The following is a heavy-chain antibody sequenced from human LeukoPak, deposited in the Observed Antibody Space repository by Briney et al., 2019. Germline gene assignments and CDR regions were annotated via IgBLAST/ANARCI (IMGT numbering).Heavy chain of an antibody. Sequence: TLSLTCTVSGGSISSGGYYWSWIRQHPGKGLEWIGSIYYSGSTNYNPSLQGRVTISVDTSKNQFSLKLSSVTAADTAVYYCARYGGNSFAAFDIWGQGTMVTVSS. CDR1: GGSISSGGYY. CDR3: ARYGGNSFAAFDI. J-gene: IGHJ3*02. CDR2: IYYSGST. D-gene: IGHD4-23*01. V-gene: IGHV4-31*03.